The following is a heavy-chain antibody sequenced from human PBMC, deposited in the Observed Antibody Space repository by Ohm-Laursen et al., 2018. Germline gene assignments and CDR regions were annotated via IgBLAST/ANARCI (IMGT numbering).Heavy chain of an antibody. CDR2: FSYDGSDK. CDR3: AKATGIQLWGVAFDS. CDR1: GFTFSSYG. J-gene: IGHJ4*02. D-gene: IGHD5-18*01. V-gene: IGHV3-30*18. Sequence: SLRLSCAASGFTFSSYGMHWVRQTPGKGLEWVAVFSYDGSDKHYADSVKGRFTISRDNSKNTLFLQMNSLRAEDTAVYYCAKATGIQLWGVAFDSWGQGTLVTVSS.